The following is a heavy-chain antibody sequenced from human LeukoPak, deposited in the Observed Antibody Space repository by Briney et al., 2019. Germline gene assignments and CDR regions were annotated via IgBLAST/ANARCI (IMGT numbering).Heavy chain of an antibody. CDR2: ISRSGSTI. D-gene: IGHD3-22*01. J-gene: IGHJ4*02. CDR1: GFTVSSYE. CDR3: ARDRDSSGYYCD. V-gene: IGHV3-48*03. Sequence: GGSLRLSCAASGFTVSSYEMNWVRQAPGKGLEWVSYISRSGSTIKYADSVKGRFTISRDNAKNSLYLQMNSLRAEDTALYYCARDRDSSGYYCDWGQGTLVTVSS.